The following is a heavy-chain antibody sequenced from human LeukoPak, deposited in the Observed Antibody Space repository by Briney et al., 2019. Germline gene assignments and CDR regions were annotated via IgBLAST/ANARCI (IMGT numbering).Heavy chain of an antibody. D-gene: IGHD6-13*01. V-gene: IGHV1-2*06. CDR3: ARVGFTSSWSNFDY. CDR2: INPNGGDT. Sequence: ASVKVSCTASGYTFAAYFIHWVRQAPGQGLEWMGRINPNGGDTNYAQKFQGRVTMTGDTSISTAYMELSSLRSDDTAMYYCARVGFTSSWSNFDYLGQGTLVTVSS. CDR1: GYTFAAYF. J-gene: IGHJ4*02.